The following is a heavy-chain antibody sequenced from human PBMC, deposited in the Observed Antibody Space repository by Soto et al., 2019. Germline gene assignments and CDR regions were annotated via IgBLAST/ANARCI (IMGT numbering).Heavy chain of an antibody. J-gene: IGHJ6*02. D-gene: IGHD6-13*01. CDR2: IKQEGSEE. CDR1: GFTFSSYW. Sequence: EVQLVESGGGLVQPGGSLRLSCVDSGFTFSSYWMRWVRQAPWKGLEWVANIKQEGSEENYADSVKGRFTISRDNAKNSMYLQMNSLRVEDTAVYYCARIAASGRGWDVWGQGTTVVVSS. CDR3: ARIAASGRGWDV. V-gene: IGHV3-7*01.